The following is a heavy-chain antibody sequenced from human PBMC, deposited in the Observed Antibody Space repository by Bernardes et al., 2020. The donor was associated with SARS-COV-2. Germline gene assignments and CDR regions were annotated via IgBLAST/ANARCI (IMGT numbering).Heavy chain of an antibody. CDR3: ARPVLVRGVIIRGAFDI. V-gene: IGHV1-8*01. CDR2: MNPNSGNS. J-gene: IGHJ3*02. D-gene: IGHD3-10*01. CDR1: GYTFTSYE. Sequence: ASVKVSCKSSGYTFTSYEINWVRQATGQGLEWMGWMNPNSGNSDYVHKFQGRVTMTRNTSISTVYMELSSLRSDDTAMYYCARPVLVRGVIIRGAFDIWGQGTKVTVSS.